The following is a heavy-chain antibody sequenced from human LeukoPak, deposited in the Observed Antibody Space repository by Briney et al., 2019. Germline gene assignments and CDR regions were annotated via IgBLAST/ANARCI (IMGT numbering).Heavy chain of an antibody. V-gene: IGHV3-23*01. CDR2: ISGSGGST. CDR3: EPLYCSSTSCTKY. Sequence: GGSLRLSCAASGFTFSSYAMSWVRQAPGKGLEWVSAISGSGGSTYYADSVKGRFTISRDNSKNTLYLQMNSLRAEDTAVYYCEPLYCSSTSCTKYWGQGTLVTVSS. D-gene: IGHD2-2*01. J-gene: IGHJ4*02. CDR1: GFTFSSYA.